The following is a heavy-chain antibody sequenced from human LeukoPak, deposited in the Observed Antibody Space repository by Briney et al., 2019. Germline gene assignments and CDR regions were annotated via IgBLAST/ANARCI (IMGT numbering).Heavy chain of an antibody. D-gene: IGHD3-22*01. J-gene: IGHJ4*02. CDR3: ARGFSGTPDSSGYLVPFDY. Sequence: SVKVSCKASGGTFSSYAISWVRQAPGQGLEWMGGIIPIFGTANYAQKFQGRVTITADESTSTAYMELSSLRSEDTAVYYCARGFSGTPDSSGYLVPFDYWGQGTLVTVSS. CDR1: GGTFSSYA. V-gene: IGHV1-69*01. CDR2: IIPIFGTA.